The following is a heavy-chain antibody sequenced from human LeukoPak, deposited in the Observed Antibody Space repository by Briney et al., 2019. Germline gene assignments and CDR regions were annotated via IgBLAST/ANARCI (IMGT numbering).Heavy chain of an antibody. CDR2: ISWNSGSI. J-gene: IGHJ4*02. V-gene: IGHV3-9*01. D-gene: IGHD3-10*01. CDR3: AKDIFTMVRGVVDY. CDR1: GFTFSSYG. Sequence: SLRLSCAASGFTFSSYGMHWVRQAPGKGLEWVSGISWNSGSIGYADSVKGRFTISRDNAKNSLYLQMNSLRAEDTALYYCAKDIFTMVRGVVDYWGQGTLVTVSS.